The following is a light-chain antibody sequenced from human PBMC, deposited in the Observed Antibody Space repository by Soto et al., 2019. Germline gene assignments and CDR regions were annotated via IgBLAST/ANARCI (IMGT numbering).Light chain of an antibody. CDR3: QQSYSTPYT. V-gene: IGKV1-39*01. CDR2: STS. J-gene: IGKJ2*01. Sequence: DIPMTQSPSSLSARVEDRVTITCRASQSISSYLNWYQQKPGKAPKLLIYSTSSLQSGVPSRFSGSGSGTDITLTISSLQPEDFATYYCQQSYSTPYTFGQGTRLEIK. CDR1: QSISSY.